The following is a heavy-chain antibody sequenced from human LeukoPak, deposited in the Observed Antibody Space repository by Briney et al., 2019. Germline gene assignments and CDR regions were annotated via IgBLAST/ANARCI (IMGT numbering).Heavy chain of an antibody. CDR2: IIPILGIV. V-gene: IGHV1-69*04. CDR3: ARGTVQTGWFDP. D-gene: IGHD1-1*01. J-gene: IGHJ5*02. CDR1: EPTFSLYA. Sequence: GAPGGLSYSASEPTFSLYAISWVRQAPGLGLRWMGRIIPILGIVNYAQQSQSRVTSTADKSTSTAYMEQSRLRTEDTAVYNSARGTVQTGWFDPWGQGTLVTVSS.